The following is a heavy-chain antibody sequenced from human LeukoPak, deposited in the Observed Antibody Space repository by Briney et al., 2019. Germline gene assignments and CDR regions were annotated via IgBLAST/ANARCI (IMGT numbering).Heavy chain of an antibody. Sequence: PGGSLRLSCAASGVTFSDYYMSWIRQAPGQGLEWVSYISSSSSYINYADSVKGRFTISRDNAKNSLYLQMNSLRAEDTAVYYCARARCTGGSCKPYAYYVMDVWGQGTTVTVSS. J-gene: IGHJ6*02. CDR1: GVTFSDYY. V-gene: IGHV3-11*05. CDR3: ARARCTGGSCKPYAYYVMDV. CDR2: ISSSSSYI. D-gene: IGHD2-15*01.